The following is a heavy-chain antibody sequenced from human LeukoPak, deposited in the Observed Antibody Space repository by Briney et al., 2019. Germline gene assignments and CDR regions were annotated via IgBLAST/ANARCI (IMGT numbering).Heavy chain of an antibody. J-gene: IGHJ4*02. Sequence: GGSLRLSCAASGFAFSSQSMGWVRQAPGKGLEWVSVISDSGDSTTYAYSVHGRFTIPRDNSKNTLYLQMISRIAEDTAVDYCAKDREWDDYAEYDYWGQGTLVTVSS. V-gene: IGHV3-23*01. CDR2: ISDSGDST. CDR1: GFAFSSQS. D-gene: IGHD4-17*01. CDR3: AKDREWDDYAEYDY.